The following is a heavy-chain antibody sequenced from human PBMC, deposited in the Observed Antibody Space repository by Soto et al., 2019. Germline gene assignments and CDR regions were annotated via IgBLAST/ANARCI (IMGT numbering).Heavy chain of an antibody. V-gene: IGHV4-39*01. CDR3: ARGSHTNWPDS. CDR1: GGSISSSSYY. Sequence: SETLSLTCTVSGGSISSSSYYWGWIRQPPGKGLEWIGSIYYSGYTYYNPSLMSRVTISADTSKNQFSLKVNSVTVADTAVYYCARGSHTNWPDSWGHGTQVTVSS. J-gene: IGHJ5*01. D-gene: IGHD2-15*01. CDR2: IYYSGYT.